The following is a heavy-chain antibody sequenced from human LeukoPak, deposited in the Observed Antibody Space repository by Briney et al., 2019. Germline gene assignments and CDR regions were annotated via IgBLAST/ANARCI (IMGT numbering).Heavy chain of an antibody. Sequence: PSETLSLTCAVYGGSFSGYYWSWIRQPPGKGLEWIGEINHSGSTNYNPSLKSRVTISVDTSKNQFSLKLSSVTAADTAVYYCARVTMVRGVMPDYWGQGTLVTVSS. CDR3: ARVTMVRGVMPDY. D-gene: IGHD3-10*01. V-gene: IGHV4-34*01. CDR1: GGSFSGYY. J-gene: IGHJ4*02. CDR2: INHSGST.